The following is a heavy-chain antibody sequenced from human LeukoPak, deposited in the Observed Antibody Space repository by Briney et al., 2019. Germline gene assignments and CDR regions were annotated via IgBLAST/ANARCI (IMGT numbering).Heavy chain of an antibody. CDR2: VSDSETT. Sequence: SETLSLTCSVSGASMHNHYWSWIRQPPGKALEWIGYVSDSETTNYNPSLKSRVSMSVDTSKNEFSLRLSSVTAADTALYYCATRPAETTWFGVFDYWSRGTLVTISS. J-gene: IGHJ4*02. D-gene: IGHD3-10*01. CDR3: ATRPAETTWFGVFDY. CDR1: GASMHNHY. V-gene: IGHV4-59*11.